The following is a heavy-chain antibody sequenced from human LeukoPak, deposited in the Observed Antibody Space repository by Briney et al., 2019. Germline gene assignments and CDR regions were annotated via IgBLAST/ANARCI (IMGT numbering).Heavy chain of an antibody. V-gene: IGHV4-39*01. CDR3: VRHPYCSNPANCYPDWFDP. CDR2: IHSSGNT. J-gene: IGHJ5*02. CDR1: GGSISSNNCY. Sequence: SETLSLTCSVSGGSISSNNCYWGWIRQPPGKGLEWTASIHSSGNTYYNPSLKSRVTIYEDTSRNQFFLRLNSVTAADTAFYYCVRHPYCSNPANCYPDWFDPWGQGTLVTVSS. D-gene: IGHD2-2*01.